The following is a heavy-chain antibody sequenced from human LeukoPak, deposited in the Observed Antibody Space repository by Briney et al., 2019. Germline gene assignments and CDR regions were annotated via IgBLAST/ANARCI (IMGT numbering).Heavy chain of an antibody. CDR3: TKAGSLGSYSPN. D-gene: IGHD1-26*01. Sequence: GGSLRLSCAASGFPFSSYEMDWVRQAPGKGLEWIAYIGNSGSNTYYADSVRGRFTISRDNAKDSVYLQMNSLRVEDTAVYYCTKAGSLGSYSPNWGQGTLVSVSS. CDR2: IGNSGSNT. J-gene: IGHJ4*02. CDR1: GFPFSSYE. V-gene: IGHV3-48*03.